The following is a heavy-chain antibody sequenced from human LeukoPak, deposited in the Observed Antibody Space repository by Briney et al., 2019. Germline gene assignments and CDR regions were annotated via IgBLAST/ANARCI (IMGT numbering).Heavy chain of an antibody. CDR1: GFTFSSYG. CDR2: IRYDGSDK. J-gene: IGHJ4*02. V-gene: IGHV3-30*02. D-gene: IGHD2-21*02. CDR3: ANTYCGGDCYSDY. Sequence: PGGSLRLSCAASGFTFSSYGMHWVRQAPGKGLEWVAFIRYDGSDKYYADSVKGRFTISRDNSKNTLYLQMNSLRAEDTAVYYCANTYCGGDCYSDYWGQGTLVTVSS.